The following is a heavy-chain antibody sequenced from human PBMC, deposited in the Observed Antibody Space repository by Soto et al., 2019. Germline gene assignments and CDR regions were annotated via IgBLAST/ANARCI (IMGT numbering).Heavy chain of an antibody. Sequence: GGSLRLSCTVSGFTFRSYGMHWARQAPGRGLEWVAVISYGGSYKSYEDSVKGRFTISRDNYKNTLHLQMDSLRAEDTAVYYCAKNFIPLSPDLYFDSWGQGTLVTVSS. V-gene: IGHV3-30*18. CDR3: AKNFIPLSPDLYFDS. CDR1: GFTFRSYG. D-gene: IGHD3-16*01. J-gene: IGHJ4*02. CDR2: ISYGGSYK.